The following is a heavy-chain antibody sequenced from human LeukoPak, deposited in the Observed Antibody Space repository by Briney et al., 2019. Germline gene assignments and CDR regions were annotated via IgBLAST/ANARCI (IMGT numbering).Heavy chain of an antibody. CDR1: EFAFSEYS. CDR3: ARDAYDFWGGSIYFYMDV. Sequence: GGSLRLSCAPSEFAFSEYSMNWVRQAPGKGLEWVAFISSNGSSVQYADSVKGRFTVSRDNAKNSLYLQMNSLRAEDTAVYYCARDAYDFWGGSIYFYMDVWGKGTTVIVSS. V-gene: IGHV3-48*01. J-gene: IGHJ6*03. CDR2: ISSNGSSV. D-gene: IGHD3-3*01.